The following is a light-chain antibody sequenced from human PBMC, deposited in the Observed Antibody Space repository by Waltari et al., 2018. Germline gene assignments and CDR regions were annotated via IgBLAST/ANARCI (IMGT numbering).Light chain of an antibody. CDR1: SSDVGNYKR. J-gene: IGLJ2*01. CDR2: AVS. Sequence: QSALTQPASVSGSPGQSITISCTGTSSDVGNYKRVSWYQQHPGKAPKLMIYAVSKRPSGVSDRFSGSKSGDMASLTISGLQPEDEAEYLYPSYAGSSKGVFGGGTKVTVL. CDR3: PSYAGSSKGV. V-gene: IGLV2-23*02.